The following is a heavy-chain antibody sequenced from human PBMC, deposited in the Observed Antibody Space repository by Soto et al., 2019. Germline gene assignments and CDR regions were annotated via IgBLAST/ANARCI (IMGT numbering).Heavy chain of an antibody. J-gene: IGHJ4*02. CDR3: ARSKSSGSYYDY. Sequence: LGESLKISCKASGYSFTNSWIGWVRQMPGKGLEWMGIIYPGDSDTRYSPSFQGQVTISADKSITTAYLQWSSLKASDSTMYYCARSKSSGSYYDYWGQGTLVTVSS. V-gene: IGHV5-51*01. CDR2: IYPGDSDT. CDR1: GYSFTNSW. D-gene: IGHD1-26*01.